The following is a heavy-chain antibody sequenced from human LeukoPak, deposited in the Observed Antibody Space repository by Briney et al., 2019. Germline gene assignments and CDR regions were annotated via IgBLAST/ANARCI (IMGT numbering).Heavy chain of an antibody. V-gene: IGHV1-2*02. CDR3: ARPSRYCSGGSCYSGLWDY. Sequence: ASVKVSCKASGYTFTGYYMHWVRQAPGQGLEWMGWINPNSGGTNYAQKFQGRVTMTRDTSISTAYMELSRLRSDDTAVYYCARPSRYCSGGSCYSGLWDYWGQGTLVTVSS. D-gene: IGHD2-15*01. J-gene: IGHJ4*02. CDR1: GYTFTGYY. CDR2: INPNSGGT.